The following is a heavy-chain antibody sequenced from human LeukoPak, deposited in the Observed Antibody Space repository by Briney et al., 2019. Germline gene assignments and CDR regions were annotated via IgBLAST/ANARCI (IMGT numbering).Heavy chain of an antibody. D-gene: IGHD1-7*01. CDR1: GFTFSSYS. CDR2: ISSSSSYI. J-gene: IGHJ4*02. CDR3: ASTPDCNYLPGY. Sequence: PGGSLRLSCAASGFTFSSYSMNWVRQAPGKWLEWVSSISSSSSYIYYADSVKGRFTISRDNAKNSLYLQMNSLRAEDTAVYYCASTPDCNYLPGYWGQGTLVTVSS. V-gene: IGHV3-21*01.